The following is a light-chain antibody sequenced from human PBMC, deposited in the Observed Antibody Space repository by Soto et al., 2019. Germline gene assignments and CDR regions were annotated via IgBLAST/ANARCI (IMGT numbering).Light chain of an antibody. CDR1: QSVGSY. CDR3: QQRNNWPPGST. CDR2: DAS. J-gene: IGKJ3*01. V-gene: IGKV3-11*01. Sequence: EIVLTQSPATLSLSPGERATLSCRASQSVGSYLAWYQQKPGQAPRLLIYDASSRATGIPARFSGSGSGTDFTLTISSLEPEDFADYYCQQRNNWPPGSTFGPGTKVDIK.